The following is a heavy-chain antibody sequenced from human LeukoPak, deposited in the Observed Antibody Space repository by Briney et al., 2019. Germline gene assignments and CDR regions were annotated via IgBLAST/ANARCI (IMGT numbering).Heavy chain of an antibody. D-gene: IGHD1-26*01. Sequence: ASVKVSCKASGYTFTDYYMHWVRQAPGQGLEWMGWINPDSGGTNYAQKFQGRVTMTRDTSISTAYMELSRLRSDDTAVYYCARDPRGSDYYYYYYMDVWGKGTTVTVSS. J-gene: IGHJ6*03. V-gene: IGHV1-2*02. CDR3: ARDPRGSDYYYYYYMDV. CDR1: GYTFTDYY. CDR2: INPDSGGT.